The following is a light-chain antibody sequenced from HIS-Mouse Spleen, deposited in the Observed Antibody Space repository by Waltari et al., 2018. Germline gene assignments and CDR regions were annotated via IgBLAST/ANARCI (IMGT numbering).Light chain of an antibody. Sequence: QSVLTQPPSVSAAPGQKVTISCSGSSPNIGNNYVSWYQQLPGTAPKLLIYDNNKRPSGIPERFSGSSSGTMATLTISGAQVEDEADYYCYSTDSSGNHRVFGGGTKLTVL. J-gene: IGLJ2*01. V-gene: IGLV1-51*01. CDR3: YSTDSSGNHRV. CDR1: SPNIGNNY. CDR2: DNN.